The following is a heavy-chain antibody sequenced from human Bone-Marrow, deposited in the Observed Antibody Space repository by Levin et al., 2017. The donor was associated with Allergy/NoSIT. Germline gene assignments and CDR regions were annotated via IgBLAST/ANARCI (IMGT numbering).Heavy chain of an antibody. D-gene: IGHD2-2*01. CDR3: ARRPYCSSGSCYASSYYNFGMDV. CDR2: ISTFNGAT. Sequence: GASVKVSCEVSGYTFTSYAISWVRQAPGQGLEWMGWISTFNGATDYEQRFQDRVTMTADISTKIVYMELRSLRSDDTAVYYCARRPYCSSGSCYASSYYNFGMDVWGQGTTVTVSS. CDR1: GYTFTSYA. V-gene: IGHV1-18*01. J-gene: IGHJ6*02.